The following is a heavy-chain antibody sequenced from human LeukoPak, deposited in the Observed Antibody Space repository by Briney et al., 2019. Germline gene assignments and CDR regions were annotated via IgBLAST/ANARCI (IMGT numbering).Heavy chain of an antibody. J-gene: IGHJ6*03. D-gene: IGHD3-10*01. V-gene: IGHV4-4*07. Sequence: PSETLSLTCTVSGGSISSYYWSWIRQPAGKGLAWIGRIYTSGSTNYNPSLKSRVTMSVDTSKNQFSLKLSSVTAADTAVYYCAREGGITMVRGVNYYYYMDVWGKGTTVTISS. CDR3: AREGGITMVRGVNYYYYMDV. CDR2: IYTSGST. CDR1: GGSISSYY.